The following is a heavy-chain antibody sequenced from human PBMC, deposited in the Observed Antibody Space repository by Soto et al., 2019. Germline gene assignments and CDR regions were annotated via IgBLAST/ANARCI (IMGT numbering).Heavy chain of an antibody. J-gene: IGHJ3*02. Sequence: QVQLQESGPGLVKSSETLSLTCTVSGGSISNSYWSWIRQPPGKGLEWIGFIFRTWSTNYKPSFKSLIAMSVDTSKNEFSLNLRYVTAADTAVYYCARPSKEWLANDAFDIWGQGTMVTVSS. CDR1: GGSISNSY. V-gene: IGHV4-4*08. CDR2: IFRTWST. D-gene: IGHD6-19*01. CDR3: ARPSKEWLANDAFDI.